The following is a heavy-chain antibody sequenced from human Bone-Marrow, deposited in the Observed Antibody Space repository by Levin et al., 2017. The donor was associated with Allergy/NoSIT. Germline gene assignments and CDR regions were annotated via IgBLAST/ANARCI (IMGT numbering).Heavy chain of an antibody. CDR3: ARHGKVTSGSHWFDP. CDR2: IYPGDSDT. Sequence: NRGESLKISCTASGYSFSSNWIGWVRQMPGKGLEWMGIIYPGDSDTRYSPSFQGQVTISADKSISTAYLQWSSLKASDTAMYYCARHGKVTSGSHWFDPWGQGTLVTVSS. D-gene: IGHD6-19*01. V-gene: IGHV5-51*01. CDR1: GYSFSSNW. J-gene: IGHJ5*02.